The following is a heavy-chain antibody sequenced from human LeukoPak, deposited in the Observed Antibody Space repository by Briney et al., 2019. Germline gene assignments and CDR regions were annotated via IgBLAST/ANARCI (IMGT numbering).Heavy chain of an antibody. J-gene: IGHJ6*03. D-gene: IGHD6-13*01. CDR3: ARVRQQLSRKYYYYYMDV. Sequence: ASVKVSCKASGGTFSSYAISWVRQAPGQGLEWMGGIIPIFGTANHAQKFQGRVTITADKSTSTAYMELSSLRSEDTAVYYCARVRQQLSRKYYYYYMDVWGKGTTVTVSS. CDR1: GGTFSSYA. V-gene: IGHV1-69*06. CDR2: IIPIFGTA.